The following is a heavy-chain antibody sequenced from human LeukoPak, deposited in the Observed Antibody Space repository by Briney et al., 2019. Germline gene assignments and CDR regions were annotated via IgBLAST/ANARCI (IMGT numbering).Heavy chain of an antibody. D-gene: IGHD6-19*01. J-gene: IGHJ4*02. CDR3: AKGPRPDITVAHTVEK. CDR1: GFSFSNHY. V-gene: IGHV3-7*03. Sequence: PGGSLRLSCTASGFSFSNHYMRWIRQAPGKGLEWVANINEDGSNKWHLGSVKGRFTVSRDNSKNSLYLQMNSVRAEDTAVYYCAKGPRPDITVAHTVEKWGQGTLVTVSS. CDR2: INEDGSNK.